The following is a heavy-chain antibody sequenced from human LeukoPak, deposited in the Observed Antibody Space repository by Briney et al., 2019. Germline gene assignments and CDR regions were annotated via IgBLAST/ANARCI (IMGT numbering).Heavy chain of an antibody. Sequence: GGSLRLSCAASGFTFSSYWMHWVRQAPGKGLVWVSRIHSDGSTTSYADSVKGRFTISRDNSKNTLYLQMNSLRDEDTAVYYCAKRDAGRGLPPEYWGQGTLVTVSS. V-gene: IGHV3-74*01. D-gene: IGHD2-15*01. CDR1: GFTFSSYW. J-gene: IGHJ4*02. CDR2: IHSDGSTT. CDR3: AKRDAGRGLPPEY.